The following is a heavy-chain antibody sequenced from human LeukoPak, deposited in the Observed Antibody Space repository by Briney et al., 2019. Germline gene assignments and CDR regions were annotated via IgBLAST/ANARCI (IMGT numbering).Heavy chain of an antibody. CDR3: VRHRQWLLFPDY. CDR2: IFYSGAT. D-gene: IGHD6-19*01. V-gene: IGHV4-39*01. CDR1: GDSISINYN. J-gene: IGHJ4*02. Sequence: EPSETLSLTCTVSGDSISINYNWGWIRQPPGQGLEWIGSIFYSGATYYSPSLKSRVTISVDTSKNQFSLKLSSMTAADTAVYYCVRHRQWLLFPDYWGQGTLVTGSS.